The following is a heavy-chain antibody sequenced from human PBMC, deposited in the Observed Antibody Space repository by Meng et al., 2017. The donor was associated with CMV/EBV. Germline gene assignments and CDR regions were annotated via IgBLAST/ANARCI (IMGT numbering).Heavy chain of an antibody. Sequence: GGSLRLSCKGSGYSFTSYWIGWVRQMPGKGLEWVGIIYPGDSDTRYSPSFQGQVTISADKSISTAYLQWSSLKASDTAMYYCARLGGVPAAGVIYRGHWFDPWGQGTLVTVSS. CDR2: IYPGDSDT. CDR1: GYSFTSYW. V-gene: IGHV5-51*01. J-gene: IGHJ5*02. CDR3: ARLGGVPAAGVIYRGHWFDP. D-gene: IGHD2-2*01.